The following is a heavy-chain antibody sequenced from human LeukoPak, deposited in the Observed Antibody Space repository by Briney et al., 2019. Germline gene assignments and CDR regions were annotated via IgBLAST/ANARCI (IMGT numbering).Heavy chain of an antibody. CDR2: ISSSGSTI. CDR3: ARVTTVTRGAFDI. CDR1: GFTFSSYE. D-gene: IGHD4-17*01. Sequence: GGSLRLSCAASGFTFSSYEMNWVRQAPGKGLEWVSYISSSGSTIYYADSVKGGFTISRDNAKNSLYLQMNSLRAEDTAVYYCARVTTVTRGAFDIWGQGTMVTVSS. J-gene: IGHJ3*02. V-gene: IGHV3-48*03.